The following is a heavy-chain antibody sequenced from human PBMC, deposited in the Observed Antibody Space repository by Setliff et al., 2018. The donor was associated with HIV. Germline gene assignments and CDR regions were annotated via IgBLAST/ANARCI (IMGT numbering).Heavy chain of an antibody. D-gene: IGHD1-1*01. J-gene: IGHJ5*02. CDR1: GFSISSRYY. CDR2: IYRTGSS. V-gene: IGHV4-38-2*01. CDR3: ARGTRYNGDGNPNWFDP. Sequence: SETLSLTCDVSGFSISSRYYWGWIRQSPGKGLEWIGNIYRTGSSYYNPSLNDRATISLDTSKNQFSLKLNTVTAADTAVYYCARGTRYNGDGNPNWFDPWGQGTLVTVSS.